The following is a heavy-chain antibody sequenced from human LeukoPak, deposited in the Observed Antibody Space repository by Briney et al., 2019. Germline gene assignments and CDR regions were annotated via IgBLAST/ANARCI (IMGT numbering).Heavy chain of an antibody. V-gene: IGHV3-30*02. CDR1: GFTFSSYG. CDR2: IRYDGSNK. Sequence: GGSLRLSCAASGFTFSSYGMHWVRQAPGKGLEWVAFIRYDGSNKYYADSVKGRFTISRDNSKNTLYLQMNSLRAEDTAVYYCAKDRQVITGTTTSRWFDPWGQGTLVTVSS. J-gene: IGHJ5*02. D-gene: IGHD1-20*01. CDR3: AKDRQVITGTTTSRWFDP.